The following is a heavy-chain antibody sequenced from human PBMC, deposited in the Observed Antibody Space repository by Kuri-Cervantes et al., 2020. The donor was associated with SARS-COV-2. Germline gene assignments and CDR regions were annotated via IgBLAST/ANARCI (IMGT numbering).Heavy chain of an antibody. D-gene: IGHD4/OR15-4a*01. CDR3: AKDGAGAHDF. J-gene: IGHJ4*02. CDR2: ISYDGNNK. CDR1: GFKFSRTD. Sequence: GESLKISCAASGFKFSRTDMHWVRQAPGKGLEWVAFISYDGNNKKCIASGKGRFTISRDNSQNQLYLQMRSLRPEETAMYYCAKDGAGAHDFWGQGTLVTVSS. V-gene: IGHV3-30*18.